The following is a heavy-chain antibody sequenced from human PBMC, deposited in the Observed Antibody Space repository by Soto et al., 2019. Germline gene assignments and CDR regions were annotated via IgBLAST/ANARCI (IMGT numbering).Heavy chain of an antibody. J-gene: IGHJ4*02. Sequence: RLSYPDSRFTVNGNGISLGRQGPGKGLEWVSAISGSGGSTYYADSVKGRFTISRDNSKNTLYLQMNSLRAEDTAVYYCAKLPAADPLYFDYWGQGTLVTVS. V-gene: IGHV3-23*01. CDR3: AKLPAADPLYFDY. CDR1: RFTVNGNG. CDR2: ISGSGGST.